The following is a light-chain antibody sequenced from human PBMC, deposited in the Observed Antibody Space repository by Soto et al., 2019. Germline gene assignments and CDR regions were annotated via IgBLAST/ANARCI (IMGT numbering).Light chain of an antibody. CDR3: QQRSDWIT. V-gene: IGKV3-11*01. CDR1: QNIFTY. Sequence: EIVLTQSPATLSLSPGERATRSCRASQNIFTYLAWYQQKPGQAPRLLIYDASNRATGIPARFRGSGSGTSFTHTISSLESEDFAVYYCQQRSDWITFGQGTRLEIK. J-gene: IGKJ5*01. CDR2: DAS.